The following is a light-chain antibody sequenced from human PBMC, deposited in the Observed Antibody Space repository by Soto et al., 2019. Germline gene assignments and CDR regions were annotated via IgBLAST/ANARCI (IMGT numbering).Light chain of an antibody. J-gene: IGKJ1*01. CDR2: GAS. CDR1: QSVSSN. CDR3: QQYNNWPLT. V-gene: IGKV3-15*01. Sequence: EIMMTQSPATLSVSPGERATLSCRASQSVSSNSAWYQQKPGQAPRLLIYGASTRATGIPARFSGSGSGTEFTLTISSLQSEDFAVYYCQQYNNWPLTFGQGTKVDI.